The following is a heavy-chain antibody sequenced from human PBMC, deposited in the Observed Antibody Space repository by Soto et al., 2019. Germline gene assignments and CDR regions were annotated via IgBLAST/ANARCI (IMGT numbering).Heavy chain of an antibody. CDR3: ASHRYGYRGFDN. CDR2: INHSGST. CDR1: GGSFSGYY. D-gene: IGHD5-18*01. V-gene: IGHV4-34*01. Sequence: PSEILSLTCAVYGGSFSGYYWSWIRQPPGKGLEWIGEINHSGSTNYNPSLKSRVTISVDTSKNQFSLKLSSVTAADTAVYYCASHRYGYRGFDNWGQGTLVTVSS. J-gene: IGHJ4*02.